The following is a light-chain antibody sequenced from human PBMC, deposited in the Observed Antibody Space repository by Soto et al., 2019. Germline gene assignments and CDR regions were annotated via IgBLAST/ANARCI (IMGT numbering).Light chain of an antibody. Sequence: DIQMSHSPSTLSAPAGDRVTITCRASQSISSWLAWYQQKPGKAPKLLIYDASSLESGVPSRFSGSGSGTEFTLTISSLQPDDFATYYCQQYNSFSWTFGQGTKVDIK. CDR1: QSISSW. J-gene: IGKJ1*01. V-gene: IGKV1-5*01. CDR3: QQYNSFSWT. CDR2: DAS.